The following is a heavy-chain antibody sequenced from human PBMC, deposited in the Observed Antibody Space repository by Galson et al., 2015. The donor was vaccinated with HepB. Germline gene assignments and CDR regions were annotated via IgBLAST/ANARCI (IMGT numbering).Heavy chain of an antibody. CDR2: ISSSSSTI. V-gene: IGHV3-48*01. D-gene: IGHD6-13*01. CDR3: ARRDSSSWSYYFDY. Sequence: NWVRQAPGKGLEWVSYISSSSSTIYCADSVKGRFTISRDNAKNSLYLQMNSLRAEDTAVYYCARRDSSSWSYYFDYWGQGALVTVSS. J-gene: IGHJ4*02.